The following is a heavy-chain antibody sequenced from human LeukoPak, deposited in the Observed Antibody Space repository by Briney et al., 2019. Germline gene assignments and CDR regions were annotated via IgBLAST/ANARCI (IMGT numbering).Heavy chain of an antibody. V-gene: IGHV3-23*01. CDR3: AKRGDCSGTCTYDC. Sequence: PGGSLRLSCAASGFTFSSYWMHWVRQAPGKGLVWVSIVGGSGVKTYYADSVKGRFTISRDNSKNTVYLQMNSLRAEDTAVYYCAKRGDCSGTCTYDCWGQGTLVTVSS. CDR1: GFTFSSYW. CDR2: VGGSGVKT. D-gene: IGHD2-2*01. J-gene: IGHJ4*02.